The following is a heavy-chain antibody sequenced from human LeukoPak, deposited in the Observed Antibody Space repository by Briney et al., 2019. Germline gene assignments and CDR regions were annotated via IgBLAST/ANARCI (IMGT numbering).Heavy chain of an antibody. CDR1: GFTFSSYS. J-gene: IGHJ3*02. CDR3: ARAGDLPEMDI. Sequence: PGGSLRLSCAASGFTFSSYSMNWVRQAPGEGLEWASSISSSSSYIYYADSVKGRFTISRDNAKNSLYLQMNSLRAEDTAVYYCARAGDLPEMDIWGQGTMVTVSS. V-gene: IGHV3-21*01. CDR2: ISSSSSYI. D-gene: IGHD7-27*01.